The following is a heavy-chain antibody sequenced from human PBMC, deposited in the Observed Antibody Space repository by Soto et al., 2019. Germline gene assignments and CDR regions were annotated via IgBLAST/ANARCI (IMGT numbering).Heavy chain of an antibody. CDR3: AKDQGGAALTTVDFDY. CDR2: INAGNGNT. Sequence: ASVKVSCKASGYTFTSYAMHWVRQAPGQRLEWMGWINAGNGNTKYSQKFQGRVTITRDTSASTAYMELNSLRAEDTAVYYCAKDQGGAALTTVDFDYWGQGTLVTVSS. D-gene: IGHD6-6*01. J-gene: IGHJ4*02. V-gene: IGHV1-3*01. CDR1: GYTFTSYA.